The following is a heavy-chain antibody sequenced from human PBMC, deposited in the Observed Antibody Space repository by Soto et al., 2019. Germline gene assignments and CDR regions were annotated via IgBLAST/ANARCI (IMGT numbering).Heavy chain of an antibody. V-gene: IGHV1-46*01. Sequence: QVQLVQSGAEVKKPGASVKVSCKASGYTFTSYYMHWVRQAPGQGLEWMGIINPSGGSTSYAQKFQGRVTMTRDTATSTVYMELSSLRSEDTAVYYCARDRYNWDDRSRVRNWFDPWGQGTLVTVSS. CDR2: INPSGGST. CDR3: ARDRYNWDDRSRVRNWFDP. D-gene: IGHD1-20*01. J-gene: IGHJ5*02. CDR1: GYTFTSYY.